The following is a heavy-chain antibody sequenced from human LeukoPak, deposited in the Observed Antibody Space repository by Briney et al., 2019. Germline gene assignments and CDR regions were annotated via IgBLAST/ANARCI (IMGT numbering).Heavy chain of an antibody. V-gene: IGHV3-33*01. Sequence: PGGSLRRSCAASGFTFSSYGMHWVRQAPGKGLEWVAVIWYDGSNEYYADSVKGRFTISRDNSKNTLFLQMNSLRAEDTAVYYCARGGSSSWYEVYYWGQGTLVTVSS. J-gene: IGHJ4*02. CDR1: GFTFSSYG. CDR3: ARGGSSSWYEVYY. CDR2: IWYDGSNE. D-gene: IGHD6-13*01.